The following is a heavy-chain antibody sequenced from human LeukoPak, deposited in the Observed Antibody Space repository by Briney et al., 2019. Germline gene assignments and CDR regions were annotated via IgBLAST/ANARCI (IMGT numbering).Heavy chain of an antibody. CDR2: ISSSGSII. CDR1: GFTFSDYY. J-gene: IGHJ4*02. D-gene: IGHD2-21*02. V-gene: IGHV3-11*04. CDR3: VRGTKRVTAIRKQGAYYFDY. Sequence: GGSLRLSCAASGFTFSDYYMSWIRQAPGKGLEWISYISSSGSIIYYAESVKGRFTMSRDNAKRSMYLQMNSLRDEDTAMYYCVRGTKRVTAIRKQGAYYFDYWGQGTLVTVSS.